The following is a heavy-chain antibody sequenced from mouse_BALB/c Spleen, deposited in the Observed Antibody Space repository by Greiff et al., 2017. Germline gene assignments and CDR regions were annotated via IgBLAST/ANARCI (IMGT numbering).Heavy chain of an antibody. CDR2: ISYSGST. V-gene: IGHV3-2*02. J-gene: IGHJ4*01. CDR1: GYSITSDYA. CDR3: ARGGLWLPPYYAMDY. Sequence: VQLKESGPGLVKPSQSLSLTCTVTGYSITSDYAWNWIRQFPGNKLEWMGYISYSGSTSYNPSLKSRISITRDTSKNQFFLQLNSVTTEDTATYYCARGGLWLPPYYAMDYWGQGTSVTVSS. D-gene: IGHD1-2*01.